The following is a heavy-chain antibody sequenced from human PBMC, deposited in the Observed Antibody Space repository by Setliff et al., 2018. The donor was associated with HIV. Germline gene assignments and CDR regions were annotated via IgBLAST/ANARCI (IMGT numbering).Heavy chain of an antibody. CDR1: GYTFTSYA. D-gene: IGHD1-26*01. CDR3: ATRGEQLYFYGMDV. J-gene: IGHJ6*02. Sequence: ASVKVSCKASGYTFTSYAMNWVRQAPGQGLEWMGWINTNTGNPTYAQGFTGRFVFSFDTSVSTAYLQISGLKAEDTAVYYCATRGEQLYFYGMDVWGQGTTVTVSS. CDR2: INTNTGNP. V-gene: IGHV7-4-1*02.